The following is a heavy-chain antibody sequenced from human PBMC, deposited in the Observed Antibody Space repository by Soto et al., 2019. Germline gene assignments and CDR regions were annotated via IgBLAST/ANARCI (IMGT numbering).Heavy chain of an antibody. J-gene: IGHJ4*02. CDR1: GFTVSSNY. CDR2: IYSGGST. Sequence: GGSLRLSCAASGFTVSSNYMSWVRQAPGKGLEWVSVIYSGGSTYYADSVKGRFTISRDNSKNTLYLQMNSLRAEDTAVYYCAGSSYDFWSGYYVSSGPFDYWGQGTLVTVSS. D-gene: IGHD3-3*01. V-gene: IGHV3-66*01. CDR3: AGSSYDFWSGYYVSSGPFDY.